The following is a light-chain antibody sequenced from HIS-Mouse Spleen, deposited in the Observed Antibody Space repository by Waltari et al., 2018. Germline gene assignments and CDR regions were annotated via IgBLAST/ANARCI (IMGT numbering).Light chain of an antibody. Sequence: EIVLTQSPATLSLSPGERATLSCRASPSVSSYLAWYQQKPGQAPRLLIYDASNRATGIPARFSGSGSGTDFTLTISSLEPEDFAVYYCQKYNSAPFTFGPGTKVDIK. V-gene: IGKV3-11*01. CDR3: QKYNSAPFT. CDR1: PSVSSY. CDR2: DAS. J-gene: IGKJ3*01.